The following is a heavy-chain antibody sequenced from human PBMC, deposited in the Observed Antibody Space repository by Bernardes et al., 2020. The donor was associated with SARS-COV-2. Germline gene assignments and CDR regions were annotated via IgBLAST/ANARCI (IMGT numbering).Heavy chain of an antibody. Sequence: ETLSLTCTVSGGSISSYYWSWIRQPPGKGLEWIGYIYYSGSTNYNPSLKSRVTISVDTSKNQFSLKLSSVTAADTAVYYCARHLWGANFDYWGQGTLVTVSS. CDR3: ARHLWGANFDY. D-gene: IGHD1-26*01. CDR1: GGSISSYY. CDR2: IYYSGST. J-gene: IGHJ4*02. V-gene: IGHV4-59*08.